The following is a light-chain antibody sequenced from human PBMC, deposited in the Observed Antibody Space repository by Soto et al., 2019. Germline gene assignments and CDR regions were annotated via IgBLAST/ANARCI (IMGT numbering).Light chain of an antibody. Sequence: QSALTQPPSASGSPGQSVTISCTGASSDVGGYNYVSWYQQQPGKAPKLMIYEVSKRPSGVPDRFSGSKSGNTASLTVSGLQAEDEADDYCSSYAGSNNFVFGTGTKVTVL. J-gene: IGLJ1*01. CDR2: EVS. CDR1: SSDVGGYNY. V-gene: IGLV2-8*01. CDR3: SSYAGSNNFV.